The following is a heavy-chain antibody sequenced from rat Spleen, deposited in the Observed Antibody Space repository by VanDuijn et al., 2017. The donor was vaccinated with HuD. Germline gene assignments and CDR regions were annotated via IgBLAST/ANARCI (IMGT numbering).Heavy chain of an antibody. D-gene: IGHD1-11*01. CDR2: ISYEGSST. J-gene: IGHJ2*01. CDR3: ARYRGTEGPWYFDY. Sequence: EVQLVETGGGLVQPGRSLKLSCVASGFTFSSYWMYWVRQAPQKGLEWVASISYEGSSTYYGDSVKGRFTISRDNAKSTLYLQLNSVTTEDTATYYCARYRGTEGPWYFDYWGQGVMVTVSS. V-gene: IGHV5-22*01. CDR1: GFTFSSYW.